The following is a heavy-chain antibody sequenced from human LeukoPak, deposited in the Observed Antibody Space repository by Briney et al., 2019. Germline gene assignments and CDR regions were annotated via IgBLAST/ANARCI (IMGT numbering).Heavy chain of an antibody. Sequence: ASVKVSCKASGFTFTSSAVQWVRQARGQRLEWIGWIVVGSGNTNYAQKFQERVTITRDMSTSTAYMELSSLRSEDTAVYYCAADQVYDSSGYYWFDYWGQGTLVTVSS. J-gene: IGHJ4*02. CDR2: IVVGSGNT. D-gene: IGHD3-22*01. CDR1: GFTFTSSA. CDR3: AADQVYDSSGYYWFDY. V-gene: IGHV1-58*01.